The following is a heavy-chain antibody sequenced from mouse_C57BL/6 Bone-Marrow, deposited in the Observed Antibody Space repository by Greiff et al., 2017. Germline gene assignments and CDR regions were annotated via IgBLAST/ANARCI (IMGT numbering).Heavy chain of an antibody. Sequence: VQLQQSGAELAKPGASVKLSCKASGYTFTSYWMHWVNQRPGQGLEWIGYINPSSGYTKYNQKFKDKATLTAHKSSSTAYMQLSSLTYEDSAVYYCATGGNYVWFAYWGQGTLVTVSA. CDR2: INPSSGYT. D-gene: IGHD2-1*01. J-gene: IGHJ3*01. CDR3: ATGGNYVWFAY. CDR1: GYTFTSYW. V-gene: IGHV1-7*01.